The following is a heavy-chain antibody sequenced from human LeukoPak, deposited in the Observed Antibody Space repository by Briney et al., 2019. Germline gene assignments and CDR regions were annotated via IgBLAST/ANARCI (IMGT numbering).Heavy chain of an antibody. V-gene: IGHV3-30*02. J-gene: IGHJ5*01. CDR2: IWFDVNTK. D-gene: IGHD1-7*01. Sequence: PGGSLRLSCTASGFTFSGSGMHWVRQAPGKGLEWVAFIWFDVNTKYYADSVKGRFTISRDNSKNTLYLQVNNLRAEDTALYYCAKDCGENYLCDSWGQGTLVTVSS. CDR1: GFTFSGSG. CDR3: AKDCGENYLCDS.